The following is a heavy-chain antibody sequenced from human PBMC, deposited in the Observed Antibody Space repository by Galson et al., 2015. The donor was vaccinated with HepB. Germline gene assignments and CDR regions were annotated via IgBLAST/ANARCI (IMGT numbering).Heavy chain of an antibody. CDR2: ISGSGDKT. CDR3: AKETANSYASD. D-gene: IGHD5-18*01. CDR1: GFTFSTYA. J-gene: IGHJ4*02. Sequence: SLRLSCAASGFTFSTYAMSWVRQVPGKGLEWVSAISGSGDKTYYTESVKGRFTVSRDNSKNTLYLQMSSLRAEDAAVYYCAKETANSYASDWGQGTPVTVSS. V-gene: IGHV3-23*01.